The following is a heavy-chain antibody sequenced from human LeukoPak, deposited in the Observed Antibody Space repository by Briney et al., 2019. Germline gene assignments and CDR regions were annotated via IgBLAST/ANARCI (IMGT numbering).Heavy chain of an antibody. V-gene: IGHV4-30-4*01. Sequence: SETLSLTCAVSGGSISSGGYSWSWIRQPPGKGLEWIGHIYYSGSTYYNPSLKSRVTISVDTSKNQFSLKLSSVTAADTAVYYCARDTYYYDSSGYCGAFDIWGQGTMVTVSS. CDR1: GGSISSGGYS. CDR3: ARDTYYYDSSGYCGAFDI. CDR2: IYYSGST. J-gene: IGHJ3*02. D-gene: IGHD3-22*01.